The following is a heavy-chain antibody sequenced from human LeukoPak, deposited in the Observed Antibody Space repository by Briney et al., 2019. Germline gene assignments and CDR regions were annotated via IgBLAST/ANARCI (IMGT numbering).Heavy chain of an antibody. Sequence: ASVKVSCKASGYTFTGYYMHWVRQAPGQGLEWMGWINPNSGGTNYAQKFQGRVTMTRDTSISTAYMELSRLRSDDTAVYYCARGDCSSTSCYAYWGQGTLVTVPS. CDR2: INPNSGGT. V-gene: IGHV1-2*02. D-gene: IGHD2-2*01. CDR3: ARGDCSSTSCYAY. CDR1: GYTFTGYY. J-gene: IGHJ4*02.